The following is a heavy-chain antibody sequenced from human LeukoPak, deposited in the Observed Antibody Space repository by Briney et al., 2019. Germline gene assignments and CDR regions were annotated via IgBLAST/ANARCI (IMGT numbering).Heavy chain of an antibody. J-gene: IGHJ4*02. CDR1: GLTVSSNY. CDR2: IYSGGST. D-gene: IGHD3-10*01. CDR3: ARDPNNYYGSGSYPY. V-gene: IGHV3-66*01. Sequence: GGSLTLSCAPSGLTVSSNYMSSVPQAPEKGREGGSVIYSGGSTYYTDPLKGGMTIYPDTPNNTLYLQRNSLRAEDTAVYYCARDPNNYYGSGSYPYWGQGTLVTVSS.